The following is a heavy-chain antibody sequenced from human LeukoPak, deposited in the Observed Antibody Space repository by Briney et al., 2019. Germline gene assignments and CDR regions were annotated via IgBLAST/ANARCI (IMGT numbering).Heavy chain of an antibody. V-gene: IGHV4-39*07. Sequence: SETLSLTCTVSGGSISGSSYYWGWIRQPPGKGLEWIRSIYYSGSTYYNPSLKSRITISIDTSKNQFSLELSSVTAADTAVYYCARGRYGQRILDYWGQGTLVTVSS. D-gene: IGHD3-16*02. CDR2: IYYSGST. J-gene: IGHJ4*02. CDR3: ARGRYGQRILDY. CDR1: GGSISGSSYY.